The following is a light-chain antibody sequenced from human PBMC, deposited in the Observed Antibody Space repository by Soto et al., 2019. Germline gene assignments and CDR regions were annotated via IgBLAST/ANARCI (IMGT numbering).Light chain of an antibody. Sequence: EIVLTQSPGTLSLSPGERATLSCRASQSISSNYLAWYQQKPGQAPRLLIYGASTRATGIPDRFSGSGSGTDFTLTISSLQSEDSAVYYCQQYHSWPAFGQGTKVDIK. CDR2: GAS. CDR1: QSISSNY. V-gene: IGKV3-20*01. J-gene: IGKJ1*01. CDR3: QQYHSWPA.